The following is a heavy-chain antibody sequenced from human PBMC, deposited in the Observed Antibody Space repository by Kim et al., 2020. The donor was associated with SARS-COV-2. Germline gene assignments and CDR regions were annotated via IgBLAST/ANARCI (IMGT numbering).Heavy chain of an antibody. CDR3: AKSAKYSYGSWFDP. CDR2: ISYDGSNK. J-gene: IGHJ5*02. CDR1: GFTFSSYG. V-gene: IGHV3-30*18. Sequence: GSLRLSCAASGFTFSSYGMHWVRQAPGKGLEWVAVISYDGSNKYYADSVKGRFTISRDNSKNTLYLQMNSLRAEDTAVYYCAKSAKYSYGSWFDPWGQG. D-gene: IGHD5-18*01.